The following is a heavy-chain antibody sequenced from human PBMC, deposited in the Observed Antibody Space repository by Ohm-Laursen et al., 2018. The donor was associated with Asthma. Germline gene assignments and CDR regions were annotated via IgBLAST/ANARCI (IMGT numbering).Heavy chain of an antibody. D-gene: IGHD2-21*02. Sequence: SLRLSCAAPGFTFSDYYMSWIRQAPGKGLEWVSYISSSSNYTNYADSVKGRFTISRDNAKNSLYLQMNSLRAEDTAVYYCATDGGDPSMDVWGQGTMVTVSS. CDR1: GFTFSDYY. CDR2: ISSSSNYT. J-gene: IGHJ6*02. V-gene: IGHV3-11*06. CDR3: ATDGGDPSMDV.